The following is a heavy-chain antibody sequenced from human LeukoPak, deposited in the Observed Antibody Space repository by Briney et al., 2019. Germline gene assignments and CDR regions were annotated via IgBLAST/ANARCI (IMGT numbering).Heavy chain of an antibody. CDR1: GYTFTTYG. Sequence: ASVTVSCKASGYTFTTYGITWVRQAPGQGLEWMGWISPYNGNRNYAQKLQGRVTMTPETSTSTAYVGLRSLRSDDTAGYYCARGGVTSGGLDYWGQGTLVTVSS. CDR2: ISPYNGNR. J-gene: IGHJ4*02. D-gene: IGHD2-8*01. CDR3: ARGGVTSGGLDY. V-gene: IGHV1-18*01.